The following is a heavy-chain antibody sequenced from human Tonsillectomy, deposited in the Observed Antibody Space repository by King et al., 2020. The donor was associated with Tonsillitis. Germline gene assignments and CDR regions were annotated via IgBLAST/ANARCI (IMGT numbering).Heavy chain of an antibody. J-gene: IGHJ4*02. CDR2: IYGDGDK. Sequence: ITLKESGPTLVKPTQTLTLTCTFSGFSLSRSGVSVGWIRQPPGKALEWLALIYGDGDKRYSPSLKSRLTISKDTSKNQVVLTMTTLDPVDTATYFCARGTIVIVPAAMLGVFDNWGQGTLVTVSS. CDR1: GFSLSRSGVS. CDR3: ARGTIVIVPAAMLGVFDN. V-gene: IGHV2-5*02. D-gene: IGHD2-2*01.